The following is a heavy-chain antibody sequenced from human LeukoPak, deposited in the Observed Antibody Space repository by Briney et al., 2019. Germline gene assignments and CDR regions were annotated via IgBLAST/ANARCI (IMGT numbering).Heavy chain of an antibody. D-gene: IGHD1-26*01. J-gene: IGHJ6*03. CDR2: IYTSGST. CDR3: ARVHRWELAHYYYYYMDV. V-gene: IGHV4-4*07. CDR1: GGSISSYY. Sequence: PPETLSLTCTVSGGSISSYYWSSIREPAGKGLEWIGRIYTSGSTNYNPSLKSRVTMAVDTSKNQFSLKLSSVTAADSAVYYCARVHRWELAHYYYYYMDVWGKGTTVTVSS.